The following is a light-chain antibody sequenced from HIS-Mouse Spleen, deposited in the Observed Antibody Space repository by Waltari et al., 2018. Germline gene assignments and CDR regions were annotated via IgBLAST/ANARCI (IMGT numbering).Light chain of an antibody. Sequence: EIVLTQSPGTLSLSPGERATVSCRASQSVSSSCLAWYQQKPGQAPRLLIYGASSRATGIPDRFSGSGSGTDFTLTISRLEPEDFAVYYCQQYCSSPFTFGQGTKLEIK. CDR2: GAS. CDR1: QSVSSSC. J-gene: IGKJ2*01. V-gene: IGKV3-20*01. CDR3: QQYCSSPFT.